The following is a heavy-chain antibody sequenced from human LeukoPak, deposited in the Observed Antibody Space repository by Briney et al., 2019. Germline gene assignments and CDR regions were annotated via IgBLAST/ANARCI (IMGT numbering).Heavy chain of an antibody. CDR3: ARHSKNTRNHDY. D-gene: IGHD1-14*01. CDR1: GGSISSGSYY. J-gene: IGHJ4*02. V-gene: IGHV4-61*02. Sequence: SQTLSLTCTVSGGSISSGSYYWSWIRQPAGKGLEWIGRIYTSGSTNYNPSLKSRVTISVDTSKNQFSLKLSSVTAADTAVYYCARHSKNTRNHDYWGQGTLVTVSS. CDR2: IYTSGST.